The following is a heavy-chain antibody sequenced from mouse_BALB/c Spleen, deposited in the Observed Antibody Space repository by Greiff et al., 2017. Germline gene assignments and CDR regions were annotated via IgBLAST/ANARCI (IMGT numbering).Heavy chain of an antibody. V-gene: IGHV5-6-5*01. CDR3: AREGYDLSFDY. J-gene: IGHJ2*01. CDR2: ISSGGST. Sequence: EVKLMESGGGLVKPGGSLKLSCAASGFTFSSYAMSWVRQTPEKRLEWVASISSGGSTYYPDSVKGRFTISRDNARNILYLQMSSLRSEDTAMYYCAREGYDLSFDYWGQGTTLTVSS. CDR1: GFTFSSYA. D-gene: IGHD2-2*01.